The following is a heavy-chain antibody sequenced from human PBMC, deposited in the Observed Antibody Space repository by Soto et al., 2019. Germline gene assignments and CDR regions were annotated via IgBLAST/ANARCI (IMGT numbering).Heavy chain of an antibody. D-gene: IGHD3-3*01. CDR1: GGTFGTYI. CDR2: IIPIPDIT. Sequence: QVQLVQSGAEVRKPGSSVKVSCKAPGGTFGTYIISWVRQAPGQGLEWMGRIIPIPDITNYAQKFQGRVTITADRSTSKAYMELTSLKSEDTAVYYCARDRITTRGDAFDLWGQGTMVTVSS. CDR3: ARDRITTRGDAFDL. J-gene: IGHJ3*01. V-gene: IGHV1-69*08.